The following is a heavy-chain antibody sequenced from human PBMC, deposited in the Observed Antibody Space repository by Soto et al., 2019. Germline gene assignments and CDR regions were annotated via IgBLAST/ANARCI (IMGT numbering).Heavy chain of an antibody. CDR1: GGSISSGGYY. CDR3: ARAIVVVTAIPPRAFDI. CDR2: IYYSGST. D-gene: IGHD2-21*02. Sequence: SETLSLTCTVSGGSISSGGYYWSWIRQHPGKGLEWIGYIYYSGSTYYNPSLKSRVTISVDTSKTQFSLKLSSVTAADTAVYYCARAIVVVTAIPPRAFDIWGQGTMVTVSS. J-gene: IGHJ3*02. V-gene: IGHV4-31*03.